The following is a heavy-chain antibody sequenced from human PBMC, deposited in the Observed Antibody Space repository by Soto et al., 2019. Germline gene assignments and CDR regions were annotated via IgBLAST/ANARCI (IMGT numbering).Heavy chain of an antibody. Sequence: QVQLQESGPGLVEPSQTLSLTCTVSGGSLSSGAYYWSWIRQHPGKGLEWIGYIYYSGSTYYNPSLGSRVTLSVDTSRKQFSLKVSSVTAADTAMYYCARANYFESSGPFDYWGPGTLVTVSS. CDR1: GGSLSSGAYY. CDR2: IYYSGST. V-gene: IGHV4-31*03. CDR3: ARANYFESSGPFDY. D-gene: IGHD3-22*01. J-gene: IGHJ4*02.